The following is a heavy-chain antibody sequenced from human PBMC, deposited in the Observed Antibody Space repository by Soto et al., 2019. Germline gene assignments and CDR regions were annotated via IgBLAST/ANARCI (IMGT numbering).Heavy chain of an antibody. Sequence: QVQLVESGGGVVQPGRSLRLSCAASGFTFSSYGMHWVRQAPGKGLEWVAVIWYDGSNKYYADSVKGRFTISRDNSKNTLYLQMNSLRAEDTAVYYCARDSGDYVWGSYPFRWGQGTLVTVSS. CDR1: GFTFSSYG. J-gene: IGHJ4*02. V-gene: IGHV3-33*01. CDR3: ARDSGDYVWGSYPFR. CDR2: IWYDGSNK. D-gene: IGHD3-16*02.